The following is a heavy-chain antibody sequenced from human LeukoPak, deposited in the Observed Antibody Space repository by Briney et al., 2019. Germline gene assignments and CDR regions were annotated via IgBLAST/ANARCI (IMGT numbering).Heavy chain of an antibody. CDR3: ARGKTNCGGDCFDY. D-gene: IGHD2-21*01. V-gene: IGHV4-61*01. Sequence: SETLSLTCTVSGGSVSSGSYYWSWIRQPPGKGLEWIGYIYYSGSTNYNPSLKSRVTISVDTSKNQFSLKLSSVTAADTAVYYCARGKTNCGGDCFDYWGQGTLVTVSS. CDR1: GGSVSSGSYY. CDR2: IYYSGST. J-gene: IGHJ4*02.